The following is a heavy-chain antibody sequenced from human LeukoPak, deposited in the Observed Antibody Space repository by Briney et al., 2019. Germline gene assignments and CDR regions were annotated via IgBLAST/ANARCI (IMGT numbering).Heavy chain of an antibody. CDR2: INPNSGGT. CDR1: GYTFTGYY. Sequence: ASVKVSCKASGYTFTGYYMHWVRQAPGQGLEWMGWINPNSGGTNYAQKFQGRVTMTRDTSISTAYMELSRLRSDDTAFYYCARDSNYYGSGSYYNSDYWGQGTLVTVSS. J-gene: IGHJ4*02. D-gene: IGHD3-10*01. V-gene: IGHV1-2*02. CDR3: ARDSNYYGSGSYYNSDY.